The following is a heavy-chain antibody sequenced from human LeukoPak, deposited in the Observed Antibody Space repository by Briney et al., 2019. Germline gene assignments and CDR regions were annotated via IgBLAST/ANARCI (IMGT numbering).Heavy chain of an antibody. Sequence: GGSLRLSCAASGFTFSSYGMHWVRQAPGKGLEWVAFIRYDGSNKYYADSVKGRFTISRDNSKNTLYLQMNSLRGEDTAVYYCAKAIHSCTSTSCFWGGSVGMDVWGQGTTVTVSS. D-gene: IGHD2-2*01. J-gene: IGHJ6*02. V-gene: IGHV3-30*02. CDR2: IRYDGSNK. CDR1: GFTFSSYG. CDR3: AKAIHSCTSTSCFWGGSVGMDV.